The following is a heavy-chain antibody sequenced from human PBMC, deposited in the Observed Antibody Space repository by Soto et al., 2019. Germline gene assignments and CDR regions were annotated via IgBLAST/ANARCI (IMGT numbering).Heavy chain of an antibody. D-gene: IGHD4-17*01. J-gene: IGHJ6*02. CDR1: GYTFTSYA. CDR2: INAGNGNT. V-gene: IGHV1-3*05. CDR3: ARDLADGESAYYYYGMDV. Sequence: QVQLVQSGAEEKKPGASVKVSCKASGYTFTSYAMHWVRQAPGQRLEWMGWINAGNGNTKYSQKFQGRVTITRDTSASTAYMERSSLRSEDTAVYYCARDLADGESAYYYYGMDVWGQGTTVTVSS.